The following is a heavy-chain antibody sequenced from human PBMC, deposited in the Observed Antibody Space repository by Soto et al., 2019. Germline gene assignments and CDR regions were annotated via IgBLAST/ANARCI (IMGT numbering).Heavy chain of an antibody. CDR1: GYTFTSYG. J-gene: IGHJ4*02. V-gene: IGHV1-2*04. D-gene: IGHD2-15*01. CDR3: ARDKVVVVAATLYYFDY. Sequence: ASVKVSCKASGYTFTSYGISWVRQAPGQGLEWMGWINPNSGGTNYAQKFQGWVTMTRDTSISTAYMELSRLRSDDTAVYYCARDKVVVVAATLYYFDYWGQGTLVTVSS. CDR2: INPNSGGT.